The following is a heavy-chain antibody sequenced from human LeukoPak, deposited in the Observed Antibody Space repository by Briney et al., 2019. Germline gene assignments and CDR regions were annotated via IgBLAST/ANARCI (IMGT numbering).Heavy chain of an antibody. CDR2: IDWDDDK. Sequence: SGPALVKPTQTLTLACTFSGFSLTTNHMHVSWIRQPPGKALEWLARIDWDDDKFYRTSLKTRLTISKDTSKNQVVLTMTNMDPVDTATYYCARGSGSGTFFDYWGQGTQVTVSS. CDR1: GFSLTTNHMH. J-gene: IGHJ4*02. V-gene: IGHV2-70*04. D-gene: IGHD6-25*01. CDR3: ARGSGSGTFFDY.